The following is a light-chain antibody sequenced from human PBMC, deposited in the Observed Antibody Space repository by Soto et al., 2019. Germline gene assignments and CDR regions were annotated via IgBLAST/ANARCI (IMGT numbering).Light chain of an antibody. CDR1: QSVTNDY. CDR2: GAS. Sequence: PGERAALSCRASQSVTNDYLAWFQQKPGQAPRLLMYGASSRGTGIPDRFSGGGSGTDFTLTISRLEPEDFAVYYCLQYDTSPLTFGGGTKVDIK. CDR3: LQYDTSPLT. V-gene: IGKV3-20*01. J-gene: IGKJ4*01.